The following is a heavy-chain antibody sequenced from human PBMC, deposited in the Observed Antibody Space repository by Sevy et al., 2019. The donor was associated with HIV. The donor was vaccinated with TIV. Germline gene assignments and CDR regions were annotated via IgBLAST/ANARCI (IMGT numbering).Heavy chain of an antibody. V-gene: IGHV3-48*01. J-gene: IGHJ6*02. CDR3: VRDPNYEILTGYPSYGMDV. CDR2: ISSSSSTI. CDR1: GFTFSSYS. D-gene: IGHD3-9*01. Sequence: GGSLRLSCAASGFTFSSYSMNWVRQAPGKGLEWVSYISSSSSTIYYADSVKGRFTISRDNARNSLYLQMNSLRAEDTSVYYLVRDPNYEILTGYPSYGMDVWGQGTTVTVSS.